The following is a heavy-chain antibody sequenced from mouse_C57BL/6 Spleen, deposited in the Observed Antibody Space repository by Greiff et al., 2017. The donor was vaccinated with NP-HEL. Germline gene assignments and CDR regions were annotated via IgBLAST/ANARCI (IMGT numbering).Heavy chain of an antibody. V-gene: IGHV1-63*01. D-gene: IGHD1-1*01. CDR1: GYTFTNYW. Sequence: VQLQESGAELVRPGTSVKMSCKASGYTFTNYWIGWAKQRPGHGLEWIGDIYPGGGYTNYNEKFKGKATLTADKSSSTAYMQFSSLTSEDSAIYYCATRGYYGSSYAFDVWGTGTTVTVSS. CDR2: IYPGGGYT. CDR3: ATRGYYGSSYAFDV. J-gene: IGHJ1*03.